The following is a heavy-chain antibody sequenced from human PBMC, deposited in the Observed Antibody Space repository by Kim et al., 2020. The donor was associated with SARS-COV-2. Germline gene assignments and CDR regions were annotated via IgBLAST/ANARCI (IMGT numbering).Heavy chain of an antibody. CDR2: VNPNSGGT. Sequence: ASVKVSCKASGYTFTGYYMHWVRQAPGQGLEWMGWVNPNSGGTKYAQKFQGRVTMTRDTSISTAYMELSNLRSDDTAFYYCARGGPYSSGPFGYWGQGTLVTVSS. V-gene: IGHV1-2*02. J-gene: IGHJ4*02. CDR1: GYTFTGYY. CDR3: ARGGPYSSGPFGY. D-gene: IGHD6-19*01.